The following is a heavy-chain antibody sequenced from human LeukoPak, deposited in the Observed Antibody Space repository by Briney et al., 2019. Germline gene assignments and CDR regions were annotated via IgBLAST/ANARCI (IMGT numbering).Heavy chain of an antibody. CDR2: ISGSGGST. CDR1: GFTFSSYA. CDR3: AKDPNYYDSSGYYYVPFDY. V-gene: IGHV3-23*01. Sequence: PGGSLRLSCAASGFTFSSYAMSWVRQAPGKGLEWVSAISGSGGSTYYADSVKGRFTISRDNSKNTLYLQMNSLRAEDTAVYYCAKDPNYYDSSGYYYVPFDYWGQGTLVTVSS. D-gene: IGHD3-22*01. J-gene: IGHJ4*02.